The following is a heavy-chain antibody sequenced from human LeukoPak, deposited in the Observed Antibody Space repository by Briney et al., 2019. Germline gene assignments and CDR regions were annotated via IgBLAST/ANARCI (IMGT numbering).Heavy chain of an antibody. V-gene: IGHV6-1*01. CDR3: ARGHTSGFEHYHYYMDF. D-gene: IGHD1/OR15-1a*01. Sequence: SQTLSLTCAISGDSVSSNSAAWHWIRQSTSRGLEWLGSTYYRSKWYNDYAVSVKSRITINPDTSKNQFSLQLNSVTAADTAVYYCARGHTSGFEHYHYYMDFWGKGTTVTVSS. J-gene: IGHJ6*03. CDR1: GDSVSSNSAA. CDR2: TYYRSKWYN.